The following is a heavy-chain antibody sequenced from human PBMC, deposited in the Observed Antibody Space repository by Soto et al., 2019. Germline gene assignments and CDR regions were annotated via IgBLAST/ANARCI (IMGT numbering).Heavy chain of an antibody. CDR2: ITVGSSHI. V-gene: IGHV3-21*01. CDR3: SRSPEVGVRGAY. Sequence: KTGGSLRLSCTGSGFPFSAYNINWVRQAPGKGLEWVSSITVGSSHIYQPNSMKGRFTISRDDAKNSVYLQIDSLRDEDTALYYCSRSPEVGVRGAYWGQGTLVTVYS. CDR1: GFPFSAYN. J-gene: IGHJ4*02. D-gene: IGHD3-16*01.